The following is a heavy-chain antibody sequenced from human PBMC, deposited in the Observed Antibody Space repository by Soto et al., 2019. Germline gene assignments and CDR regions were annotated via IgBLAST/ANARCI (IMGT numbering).Heavy chain of an antibody. CDR3: ARSVWLTGTTP. CDR1: GYTFTSYD. Sequence: QVQLVQSGAEVKKPGASVKVSCKASGYTFTSYDINWVRQATGQGLEWMGWMNPYSGDTGYAQKFQGRVTMTRNTSISTAYMALSSLRSEDTAVYYCARSVWLTGTTPWGQGTLVPGSS. J-gene: IGHJ5*02. V-gene: IGHV1-8*01. D-gene: IGHD1-7*01. CDR2: MNPYSGDT.